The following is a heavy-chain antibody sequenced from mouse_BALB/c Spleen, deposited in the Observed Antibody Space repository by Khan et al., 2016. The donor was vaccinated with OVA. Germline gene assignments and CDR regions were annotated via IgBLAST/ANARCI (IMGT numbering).Heavy chain of an antibody. V-gene: IGHV1S137*01. Sequence: QVQLKESGAELVRPGVSVKISCKGSGYTFTDFAMHWVKQSHAKSLEWIGVISTYYGDTNYNQNFKGKATMTVDKSSSTAYMELARLTSEASDFDSGARGRCHDRFAYWGQGTLVTVSA. CDR2: ISTYYGDT. J-gene: IGHJ3*01. CDR1: GYTFTDFA. CDR3: ARGRCHDRFAY. D-gene: IGHD2-12*01.